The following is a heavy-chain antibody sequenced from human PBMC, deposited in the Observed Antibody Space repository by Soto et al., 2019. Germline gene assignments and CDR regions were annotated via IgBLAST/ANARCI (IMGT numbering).Heavy chain of an antibody. D-gene: IGHD5-18*01. V-gene: IGHV5-51*01. CDR2: IYPGDSDT. J-gene: IGHJ6*02. CDR3: ARTESGYSYGFADV. Sequence: GESLKISCKGSGYSFTNYWIGWVRQMPGKGLEWMGVIYPGDSDTRYNPSFQGQVTISADRSINTAYLQWSSLKASDTAMYYCARTESGYSYGFADVWGQGTTVTVSS. CDR1: GYSFTNYW.